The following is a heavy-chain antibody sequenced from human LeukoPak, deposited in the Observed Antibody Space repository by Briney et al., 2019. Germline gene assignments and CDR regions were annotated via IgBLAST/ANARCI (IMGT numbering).Heavy chain of an antibody. CDR2: ISGSGDTA. D-gene: IGHD4/OR15-4a*01. CDR3: AKARGDYGQPLDY. Sequence: GGSLRLSCAASGFTFSTYAMSWVRQAPGKGLEWVSVISGSGDTAYYADSVKGRFAISRDNSKYTLSLQMNSLRAEDTAVYYFAKARGDYGQPLDYWGQGTLVTVSS. J-gene: IGHJ4*02. V-gene: IGHV3-23*01. CDR1: GFTFSTYA.